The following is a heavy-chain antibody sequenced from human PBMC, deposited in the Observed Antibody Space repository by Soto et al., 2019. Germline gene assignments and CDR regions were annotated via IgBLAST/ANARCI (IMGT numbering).Heavy chain of an antibody. CDR2: IIPIFGTA. Sequence: SVKVSCKASGGTFSSYAISWVRQAPGQGLEWMGGIIPIFGTANYAQKFQGRVTITADESTSTAYMELSSLRSEDTAVYYCARDRYSSGYYRPFDYWGQGTLVTVSS. CDR1: GGTFSSYA. V-gene: IGHV1-69*13. CDR3: ARDRYSSGYYRPFDY. J-gene: IGHJ4*02. D-gene: IGHD3-22*01.